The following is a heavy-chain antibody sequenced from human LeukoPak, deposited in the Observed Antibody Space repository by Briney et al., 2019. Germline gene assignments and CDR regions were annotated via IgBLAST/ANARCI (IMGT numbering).Heavy chain of an antibody. CDR1: GFTSGDYA. D-gene: IGHD4-11*01. V-gene: IGHV3-49*03. CDR3: TRYDYCSYAFDY. J-gene: IGHJ4*02. CDR2: IRSKAYGGTT. Sequence: GGSLRLSCTASGFTSGDYAMSWFRRAPGKGLEWVGFIRSKAYGGTTEYAASVKGRFAISRDDFKSIAYLQMNSLKMEDTAVYYCTRYDYCSYAFDYWGQGTLVTVSS.